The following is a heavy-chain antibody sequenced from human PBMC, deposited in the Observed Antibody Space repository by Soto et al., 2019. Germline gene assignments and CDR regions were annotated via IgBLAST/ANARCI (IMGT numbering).Heavy chain of an antibody. J-gene: IGHJ4*02. Sequence: QLQLQESGPGLVKPSETLSLTCTVSGGSISSSSYYWGWIRQPPGKGLEWIGSIYYSGSTYYNPSLKSRVTMPVDTSTHQFSLKLRSVTAADMAVYYCGCLLMAAAGIPFGYGGQGTLVTVSS. CDR2: IYYSGST. CDR1: GGSISSSSYY. D-gene: IGHD6-13*01. CDR3: GCLLMAAAGIPFGY. V-gene: IGHV4-39*01.